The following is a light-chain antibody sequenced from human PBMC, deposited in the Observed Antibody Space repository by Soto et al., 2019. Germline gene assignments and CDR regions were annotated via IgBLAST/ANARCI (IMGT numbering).Light chain of an antibody. CDR1: QSVSNNY. Sequence: EIVLTQSPGTLSLSPGERATLSCRSSQSVSNNYLAWYQQKPGQAPRLLIYGASNRATGIPDRFSGSGSGTDFTPTISRLEPEDFAVYYCQQYGRSPPWTFGQGTKVDI. CDR3: QQYGRSPPWT. CDR2: GAS. V-gene: IGKV3-20*01. J-gene: IGKJ1*01.